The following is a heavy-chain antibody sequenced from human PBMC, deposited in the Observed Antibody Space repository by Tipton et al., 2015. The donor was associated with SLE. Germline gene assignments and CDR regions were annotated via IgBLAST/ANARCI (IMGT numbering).Heavy chain of an antibody. CDR2: FYTSGSP. D-gene: IGHD3-22*01. V-gene: IGHV4-4*08. CDR1: GGSISSYY. Sequence: TLSLTCSVSGGSISSYYWSWIRQPPGKGLEWIGYFYTSGSPKSNPSLKSRVTISVDTSKNQFSLKLSSVTAAATSVYYCARRPYVSSGYFFDYWGQGTLVTVSS. CDR3: ARRPYVSSGYFFDY. J-gene: IGHJ4*02.